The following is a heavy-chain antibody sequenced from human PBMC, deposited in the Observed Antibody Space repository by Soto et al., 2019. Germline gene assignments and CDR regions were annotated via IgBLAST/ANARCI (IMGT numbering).Heavy chain of an antibody. Sequence: GESLKISCKGSGYSFTSYWISWVRQMPGKGLEWMGRIDPSDSYTNYSPSFQGHVTISADKSISTAYLQWSSLKASGTAMYYCARSPTYYYDSSGYNGFDYWGMGTLVTVS. CDR2: IDPSDSYT. V-gene: IGHV5-10-1*01. CDR1: GYSFTSYW. D-gene: IGHD3-22*01. CDR3: ARSPTYYYDSSGYNGFDY. J-gene: IGHJ4*02.